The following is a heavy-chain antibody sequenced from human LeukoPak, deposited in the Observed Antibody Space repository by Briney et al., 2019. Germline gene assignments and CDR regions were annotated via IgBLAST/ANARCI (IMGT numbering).Heavy chain of an antibody. CDR2: IYPGDSDT. D-gene: IGHD6-19*01. Sequence: AGESLKISCKGSGYSFTSYWIGWVRQMPGKGLEWMGIIYPGDSDTRYSPSFQGQVTISADKSISTAYLQWSSLKASDTAMYYCARLMAKIAVAGTGFDYWGQGTLVTVSS. CDR3: ARLMAKIAVAGTGFDY. J-gene: IGHJ4*02. V-gene: IGHV5-51*01. CDR1: GYSFTSYW.